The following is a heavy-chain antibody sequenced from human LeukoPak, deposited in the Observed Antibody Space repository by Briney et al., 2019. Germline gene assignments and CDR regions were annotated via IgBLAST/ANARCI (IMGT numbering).Heavy chain of an antibody. V-gene: IGHV3-74*01. Sequence: GGSLRLSCAASGFTFMNYWMHWVRQVPGKGLEPVSRMNSDGSSITYADAVKGRFTISRDNAKNTVYLQMNSLRVEDTAVYYCVREMPRDYGELDYWGQGTLVTVSS. D-gene: IGHD4/OR15-4a*01. CDR1: GFTFMNYW. J-gene: IGHJ4*02. CDR2: MNSDGSSI. CDR3: VREMPRDYGELDY.